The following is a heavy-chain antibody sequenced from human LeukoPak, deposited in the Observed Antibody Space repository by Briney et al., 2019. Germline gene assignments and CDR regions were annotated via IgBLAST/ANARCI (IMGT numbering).Heavy chain of an antibody. J-gene: IGHJ4*02. V-gene: IGHV1-2*02. CDR2: INPNSGGT. CDR3: ARALFDGSGSPRSY. Sequence: ASVKVSCKASGYTFTGYYMHWVRQAPGQGLEWMGWINPNSGGTNYAQKFQGRVTMTRDTSISTAYMELSRLRSDDTAVYYCARALFDGSGSPRSYWGQGTLVTVSS. D-gene: IGHD3-10*01. CDR1: GYTFTGYY.